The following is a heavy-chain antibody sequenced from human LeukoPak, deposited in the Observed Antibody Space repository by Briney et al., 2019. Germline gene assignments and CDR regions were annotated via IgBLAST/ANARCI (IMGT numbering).Heavy chain of an antibody. Sequence: SETLSLTCTVSGGSLSGYYWSWIRQPPGKGLEWIGYIYYSGSTNYNPSLKSRVTISVDTPKNQFSLKLSSVTAADTAVYYCARDGGYSYGVDYWGQGTLVTVSS. J-gene: IGHJ4*02. D-gene: IGHD5-18*01. CDR3: ARDGGYSYGVDY. CDR1: GGSLSGYY. CDR2: IYYSGST. V-gene: IGHV4-59*01.